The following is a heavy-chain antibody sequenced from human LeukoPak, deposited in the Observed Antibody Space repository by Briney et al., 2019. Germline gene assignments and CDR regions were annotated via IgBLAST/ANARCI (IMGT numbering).Heavy chain of an antibody. D-gene: IGHD3-22*01. V-gene: IGHV4-59*12. CDR1: GDSISNYY. CDR3: ARGGYYRIYFDY. J-gene: IGHJ4*02. CDR2: IYYSGST. Sequence: SETLSLTCTVSGDSISNYYWSWIRQPPGKGLEWIGYIYYSGSTDYNPSLKSRVTISVDTSKNQFPLKLSSVTAADTAVYYCARGGYYRIYFDYWGQGTLVTVSS.